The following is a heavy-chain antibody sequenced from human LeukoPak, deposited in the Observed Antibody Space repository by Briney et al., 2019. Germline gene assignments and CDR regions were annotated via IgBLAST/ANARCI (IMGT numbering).Heavy chain of an antibody. CDR2: IYYSGST. V-gene: IGHV4-61*08. Sequence: SETLSLTCAVSGGSISSGGYSWSWIRQPPGKGLEWIGYIYYSGSTNYNPSLKSRVTISVDTSKNQFSLKLSSVTAADTAVYYCARDIGVMVPTSSYWYFDLWGRGTLVTVSS. CDR3: ARDIGVMVPTSSYWYFDL. CDR1: GGSISSGGYS. D-gene: IGHD2-15*01. J-gene: IGHJ2*01.